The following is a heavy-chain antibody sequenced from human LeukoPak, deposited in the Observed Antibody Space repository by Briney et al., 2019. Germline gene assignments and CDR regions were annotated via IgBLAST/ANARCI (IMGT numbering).Heavy chain of an antibody. CDR2: INPSGGST. Sequence: ASVKVSCKASGYTLTSYYMHWVRQAPGQGLEWMGIINPSGGSTSYAQKFQGRLTMTRDTSTTTVYMELSSLRSEDTAIYYCARIRDGYNDAYDIWGQGTLVTVSS. CDR1: GYTLTSYY. CDR3: ARIRDGYNDAYDI. D-gene: IGHD5-24*01. J-gene: IGHJ4*02. V-gene: IGHV1-46*01.